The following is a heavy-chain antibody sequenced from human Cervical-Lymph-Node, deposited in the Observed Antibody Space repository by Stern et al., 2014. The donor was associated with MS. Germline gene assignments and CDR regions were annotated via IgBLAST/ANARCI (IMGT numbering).Heavy chain of an antibody. CDR3: ARDLPRGGGNGMDV. D-gene: IGHD4-23*01. Sequence: EVHLVVSGGGLVQPGGSLRLSCAASGFNFSAFDMHWVRHVTGKRLEWVSAISSAGDRYYPGSVKGRFTISRDSAKSSLYLQMNSLRAGDTAVYYCARDLPRGGGNGMDVWGQGTTVTVSS. V-gene: IGHV3-13*01. CDR2: ISSAGDR. J-gene: IGHJ6*02. CDR1: GFNFSAFD.